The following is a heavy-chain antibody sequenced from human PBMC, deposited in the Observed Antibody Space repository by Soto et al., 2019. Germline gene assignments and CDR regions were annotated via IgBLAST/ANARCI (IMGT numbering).Heavy chain of an antibody. CDR2: IYYSGST. J-gene: IGHJ5*02. Sequence: SETLSLTCTFSGGSISSYFWSWIRQPPGKGLEWIGYIYYSGSTNYNPSLKSRVTKSVDTSKNQFSLKLTSVTAADTAVYYCARGTYNWFDPWGQGTLVTVS. CDR3: ARGTYNWFDP. V-gene: IGHV4-59*01. CDR1: GGSISSYF.